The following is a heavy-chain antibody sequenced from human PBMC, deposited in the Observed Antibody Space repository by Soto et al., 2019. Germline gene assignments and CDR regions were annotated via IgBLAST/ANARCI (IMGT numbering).Heavy chain of an antibody. CDR3: ARERPERISAAEDEDYYYYYVDV. CDR1: GYTFTSYD. J-gene: IGHJ6*03. Sequence: GASVKVSCKASGYTFTSYDINWVRQATGQGLEWMGWMNPNSGNTGYAQKFQGRVTMTRNTSISTAYMELSSLRSADTAVYYCARERPERISAAEDEDYYYYYVDVWGKGTTVTVSS. CDR2: MNPNSGNT. V-gene: IGHV1-8*01. D-gene: IGHD2-2*01.